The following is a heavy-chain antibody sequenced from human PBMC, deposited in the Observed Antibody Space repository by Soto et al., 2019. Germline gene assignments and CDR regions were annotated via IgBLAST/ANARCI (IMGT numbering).Heavy chain of an antibody. CDR3: ARDPHYFIAVADPTGDDAFDI. CDR2: IIPIFGTA. CDR1: GGTFSSYA. Sequence: QVQLVQSGAEVKKPGSSVKVSCKASGGTFSSYAISWVRQAPGQGLEWMGGIIPIFGTANYAQKFQGRVMITADKSSSAAYMELSSLRSEDTAVYYCARDPHYFIAVADPTGDDAFDIWGQGRMVTVSS. V-gene: IGHV1-69*06. J-gene: IGHJ3*02. D-gene: IGHD6-19*01.